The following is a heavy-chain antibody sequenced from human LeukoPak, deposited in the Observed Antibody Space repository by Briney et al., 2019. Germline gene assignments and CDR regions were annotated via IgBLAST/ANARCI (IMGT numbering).Heavy chain of an antibody. Sequence: GGSLRLSCAASGFTFSSYGMHWVRQAPGKGLEWVAVIWYDGSNKYYADSVKGRFAISRDNSKTTLYLQMNSLRAEDTAVYYCARDGGYSIDYWGQGTLVTVSS. D-gene: IGHD5-18*01. CDR3: ARDGGYSIDY. CDR2: IWYDGSNK. J-gene: IGHJ4*02. CDR1: GFTFSSYG. V-gene: IGHV3-33*01.